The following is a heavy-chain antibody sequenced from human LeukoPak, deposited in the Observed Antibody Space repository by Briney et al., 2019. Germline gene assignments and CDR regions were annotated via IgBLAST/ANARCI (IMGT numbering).Heavy chain of an antibody. CDR2: IKPDGSEK. CDR1: GFTFSTYS. D-gene: IGHD2-21*01. V-gene: IGHV3-7*01. CDR3: ATIY. J-gene: IGHJ4*02. Sequence: GGSLRLSCAASGFTFSTYSLNWVRQAPGKGLEWVANIKPDGSEKYYVDSVKGRFTISRDNAKNSLYLQMNSLRAEDTAVYYCATIYWGQGTLVTVSS.